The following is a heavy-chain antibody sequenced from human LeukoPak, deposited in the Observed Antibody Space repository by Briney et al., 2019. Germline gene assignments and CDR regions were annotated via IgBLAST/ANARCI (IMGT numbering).Heavy chain of an antibody. CDR3: AKDNVIVGGYYFDY. CDR2: ISYDGSNK. CDR1: GFTFSSYV. D-gene: IGHD1-26*01. Sequence: QPGRSLRLSCAASGFTFSSYVMHWVRQAPGKGLEWVAVISYDGSNKYYADSVKGRFTISRDNSKNTLYQQMNSLRAEDTAVYYCAKDNVIVGGYYFDYWGQGTLVTVSS. J-gene: IGHJ4*02. V-gene: IGHV3-30*18.